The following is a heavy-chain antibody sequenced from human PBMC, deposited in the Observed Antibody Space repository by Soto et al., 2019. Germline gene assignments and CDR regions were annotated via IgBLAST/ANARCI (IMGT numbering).Heavy chain of an antibody. CDR2: IIPIFGTA. D-gene: IGHD3-10*01. J-gene: IGHJ4*02. CDR3: ARGGSGSYLLY. CDR1: GGTFSSYA. V-gene: IGHV1-69*01. Sequence: QVQLVQSGAEVKKPGSSVKVSCKASGGTFSSYAISCVRQAPGQGLEWIGGIIPIFGTANYDQKFQGRVTITADESTSTAYMELSSLRSEDTAVYYCARGGSGSYLLYWGQGTLVTVSS.